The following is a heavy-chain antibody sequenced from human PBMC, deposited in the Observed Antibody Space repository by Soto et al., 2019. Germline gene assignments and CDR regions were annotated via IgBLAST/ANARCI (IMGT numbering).Heavy chain of an antibody. CDR2: ISGSGAST. V-gene: IGHV3-23*01. CDR3: AKGPPPGYSPNY. CDR1: GFTFSSYA. Sequence: GGSLRLSCAASGFTFSSYAMSWVRQAPGKGLEWVSAISGSGASTYYADSVKGRFTISRDNSENTLYLQMNSLRAEDTALYYCAKGPPPGYSPNYWGQGTLVTVSS. J-gene: IGHJ4*02. D-gene: IGHD5-18*01.